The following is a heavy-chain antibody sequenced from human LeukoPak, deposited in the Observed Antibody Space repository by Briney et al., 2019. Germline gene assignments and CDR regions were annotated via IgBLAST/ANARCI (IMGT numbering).Heavy chain of an antibody. V-gene: IGHV1-69*06. CDR3: ARGMHSGSYSPPPFDY. Sequence: SVKVSCKASGGTFSSYAISWVRQAPGQGLEWMGRIIPIFGTANYAQKFQGRVTITADTSTSTAYMELSSLRSEDTAVYYCARGMHSGSYSPPPFDYWGQGTLVTVSS. D-gene: IGHD1-26*01. CDR1: GGTFSSYA. J-gene: IGHJ4*02. CDR2: IIPIFGTA.